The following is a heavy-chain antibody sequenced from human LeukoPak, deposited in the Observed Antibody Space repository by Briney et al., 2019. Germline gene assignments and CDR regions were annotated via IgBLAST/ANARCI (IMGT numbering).Heavy chain of an antibody. J-gene: IGHJ4*02. Sequence: GGSLRLSCAASGLTLSNAWMTWVRQAPGKGLEWVARIKSKTDGGIKDYAAPVKGTFTISRDDSENAVYLQMNSLKIEDTAVYYCATGRSGYFDSWGQGTLVFVSS. CDR1: GLTLSNAW. V-gene: IGHV3-15*01. CDR2: IKSKTDGGIK. CDR3: ATGRSGYFDS.